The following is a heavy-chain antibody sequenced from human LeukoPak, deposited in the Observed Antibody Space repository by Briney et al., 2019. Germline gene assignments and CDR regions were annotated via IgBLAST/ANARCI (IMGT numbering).Heavy chain of an antibody. CDR2: IRSSSSYI. Sequence: GGYLRLSCAASGFTFSSYSMNWVRQAPGKGLKWLTSIRSSSSYIYYADSVKGRFTISRDNAKNSLYLQMNSLRAEDTALFFSSRRRHTRYSYGYSFDYWGQGTLVTVSS. CDR1: GFTFSSYS. J-gene: IGHJ4*02. D-gene: IGHD5-18*01. V-gene: IGHV3-21*01. CDR3: SRRRHTRYSYGYSFDY.